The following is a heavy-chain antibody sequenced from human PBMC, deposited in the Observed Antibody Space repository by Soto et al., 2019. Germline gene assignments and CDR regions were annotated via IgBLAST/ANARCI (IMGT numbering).Heavy chain of an antibody. CDR3: ARVSHSICGGVNCYRLDSYFDS. CDR2: VIPLFGTP. D-gene: IGHD2-21*01. V-gene: IGHV1-69*01. CDR1: GVTFSTSG. Sequence: QVQLVQSGAEVKKPGSSLKVSCKTSGVTFSTSGISWVRQGPGQGLEWMGGVIPLFGTPKYARKFQGRVYITADASATVSYLELSGLSSDNTAIYYCARVSHSICGGVNCYRLDSYFDSWGQGSKVVVSS. J-gene: IGHJ4*03.